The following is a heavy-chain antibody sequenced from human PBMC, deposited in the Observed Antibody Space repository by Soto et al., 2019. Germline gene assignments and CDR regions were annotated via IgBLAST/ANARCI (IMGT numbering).Heavy chain of an antibody. CDR3: ARGPGIAAAGKFDY. Sequence: QVQLVQSGAEVKKPGASVKVSCKASGYTFTGYYMHWVRQAPGQGLEWMGWINPNSGDTNYAQKLQGRVTMTRDTSISTAYMDLSSLRSDDTAVYYWARGPGIAAAGKFDYWGQGTLLTVSS. V-gene: IGHV1-2*02. CDR2: INPNSGDT. J-gene: IGHJ4*02. CDR1: GYTFTGYY. D-gene: IGHD6-13*01.